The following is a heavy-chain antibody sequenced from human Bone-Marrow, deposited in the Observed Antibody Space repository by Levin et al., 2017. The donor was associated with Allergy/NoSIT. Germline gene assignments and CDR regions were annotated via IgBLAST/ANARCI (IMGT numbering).Heavy chain of an antibody. J-gene: IGHJ5*02. CDR2: IYTSGST. Sequence: PSETLSLTCTVSGGSISSGSYYWSWIRQPAGKGLEWIGRIYTSGSTNYNPSLKSRVTISVDTSKNQFSLKLSSVTAADTAVYYCASQYSSSWYEGGWFDPWGQGTLVTVSS. CDR1: GGSISSGSYY. CDR3: ASQYSSSWYEGGWFDP. V-gene: IGHV4-61*02. D-gene: IGHD6-13*01.